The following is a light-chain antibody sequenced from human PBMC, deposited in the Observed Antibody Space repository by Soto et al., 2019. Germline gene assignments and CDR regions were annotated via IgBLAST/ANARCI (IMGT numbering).Light chain of an antibody. Sequence: QSVLTQPPSVSGAPGQRVTISCTGNTSNPGAGYDVHWYQQLPGAPPKLVIFGNRNRPSGFPERFSGSKSGTSASLAITGLQAEDEADYYCQAYDYSLTAFVFGGGTKLTVL. CDR3: QAYDYSLTAFV. CDR2: GNR. V-gene: IGLV1-40*01. J-gene: IGLJ3*02. CDR1: TSNPGAGYD.